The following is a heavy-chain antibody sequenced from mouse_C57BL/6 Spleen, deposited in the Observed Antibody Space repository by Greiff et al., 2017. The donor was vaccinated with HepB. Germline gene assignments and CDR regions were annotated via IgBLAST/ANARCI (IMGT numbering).Heavy chain of an antibody. CDR1: GFTFSDYY. CDR3: ARDGGYYEGFDY. J-gene: IGHJ3*01. V-gene: IGHV5-16*01. D-gene: IGHD2-3*01. Sequence: EVKLVESEGGLVQPGSSMKLSCTASGFTFSDYYMAWVRQVPEKGLEWVANINYDGSSTYYLDSLKSRFIISRDNAKNILYLQMSSLKSEDTATYYCARDGGYYEGFDYWGQGTLVTVSA. CDR2: INYDGSST.